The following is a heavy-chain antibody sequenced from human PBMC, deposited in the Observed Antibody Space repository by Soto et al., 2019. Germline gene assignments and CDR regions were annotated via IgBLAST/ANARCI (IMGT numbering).Heavy chain of an antibody. Sequence: GGSLRLSCAASGFTFDTYWMNWVRQAPVKGPEWLSGINSDGTISSYADSVKGRFTISRDNARNTLSLQMNSLRADDTAVYYCARLSGDHSAFFSYGMDAWGQGTTVTVSS. CDR2: INSDGTIS. CDR1: GFTFDTYW. V-gene: IGHV3-74*01. J-gene: IGHJ6*02. D-gene: IGHD2-21*01. CDR3: ARLSGDHSAFFSYGMDA.